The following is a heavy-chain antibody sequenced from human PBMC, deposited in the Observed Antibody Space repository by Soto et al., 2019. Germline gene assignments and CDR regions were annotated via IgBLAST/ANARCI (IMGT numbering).Heavy chain of an antibody. CDR2: IYHSGST. V-gene: IGHV4-4*02. J-gene: IGHJ4*02. CDR3: AKDIYYFDY. D-gene: IGHD2-21*01. CDR1: GGSIRSSNW. Sequence: QVQLQESGPGLVKPSGTLSLTCTVSGGSIRSSNWWSWVRQPPGKGLEWIGEIYHSGSTNYNPSLESRVTISVDQSKNQFSLKLSSLTAADTAVYYCAKDIYYFDYWGQGTLVTVSS.